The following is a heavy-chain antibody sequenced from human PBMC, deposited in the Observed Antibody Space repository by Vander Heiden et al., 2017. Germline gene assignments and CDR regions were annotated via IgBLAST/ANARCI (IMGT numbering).Heavy chain of an antibody. CDR1: GFTFSAFA. J-gene: IGHJ4*02. CDR2: ISGSGGST. CDR3: AGQNSGSYNY. D-gene: IGHD1-26*01. Sequence: EVQLSDSGGGLVQPGGSLTLSCAASGFTFSAFAMSWVRQAPGKGLEWVSAISGSGGSTYYADSMKSRFTISRDNSKNTLYLQMNSRRADDTAVYYCAGQNSGSYNYWGQGTLVTVSS. V-gene: IGHV3-23*01.